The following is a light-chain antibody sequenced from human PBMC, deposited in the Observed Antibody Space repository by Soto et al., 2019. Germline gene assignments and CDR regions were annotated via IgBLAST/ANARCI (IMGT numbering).Light chain of an antibody. V-gene: IGKV3-20*01. CDR1: QSVSSSY. CDR3: QQYGSSPPWT. J-gene: IGKJ1*01. CDR2: GAS. Sequence: EIVLTQSPGTLSLSPGERVTLSCRASQSVSSSYLAWYQHKPGQAPRLLIYGASSRATGIPDRFSGSESGTDFTLTISRLEPEDFAVYYCQQYGSSPPWTFGQGTKVDI.